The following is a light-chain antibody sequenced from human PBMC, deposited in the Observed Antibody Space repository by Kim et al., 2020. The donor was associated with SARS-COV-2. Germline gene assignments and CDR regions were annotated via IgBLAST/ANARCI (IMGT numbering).Light chain of an antibody. CDR2: GAS. CDR3: QQYDDCPPIT. V-gene: IGKV3-15*01. Sequence: EVVMTQSPASLSVSPGERATLSCRASESISINLAWYQQKPGQPPRLLMYGASTRATGVPARFSGGGSGTEFTLTISSLQSDDCAIYYCQQYDDCPPITFGGGTKVDIK. J-gene: IGKJ4*01. CDR1: ESISIN.